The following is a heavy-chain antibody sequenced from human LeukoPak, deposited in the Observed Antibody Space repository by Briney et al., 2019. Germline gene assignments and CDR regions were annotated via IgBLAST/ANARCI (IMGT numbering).Heavy chain of an antibody. V-gene: IGHV3-23*01. CDR2: ISGSGGST. Sequence: PGGSLRLSCAASGFTFSSYAMSWVRQAPGKGLEWVSAISGSGGSTYYADSVKGRFTISRDNSKNTLYLQMNSLRAEDTAVYYCAKDTAYYDSSGYPPFEYWGQGTLVTVSS. CDR1: GFTFSSYA. D-gene: IGHD3-22*01. J-gene: IGHJ4*02. CDR3: AKDTAYYDSSGYPPFEY.